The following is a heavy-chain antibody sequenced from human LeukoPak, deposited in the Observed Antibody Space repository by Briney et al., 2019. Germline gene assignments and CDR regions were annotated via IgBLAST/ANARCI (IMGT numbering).Heavy chain of an antibody. V-gene: IGHV1-18*01. CDR2: ISTQSGNT. D-gene: IGHD3-16*01. Sequence: VASVKVSCEASGYTLTSYGINWMRQAPGQGLEWMGWISTQSGNTNYAQKVQGRLTLTTDRSTNTAYMELRSLRSDDTAVYYCAWGAYGDKWGQGTMVTVSS. CDR1: GYTLTSYG. CDR3: AWGAYGDK. J-gene: IGHJ4*02.